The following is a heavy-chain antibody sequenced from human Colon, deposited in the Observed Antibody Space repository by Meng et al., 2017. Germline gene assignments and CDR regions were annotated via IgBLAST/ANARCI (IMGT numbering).Heavy chain of an antibody. D-gene: IGHD6-19*01. CDR2: IDLGGTP. CDR1: GGSISSYNW. Sequence: QLELQGAGPGLVGPSGTLSLTWAVSGGSISSYNWWSWVRQPPGKGLEWIGQIDLGGTPYYNPSLESRVIMSLDKSKNQLSLRLTSVAAADTAVYYCARHGGWHFDYWGQGALVTVSS. CDR3: ARHGGWHFDY. V-gene: IGHV4-4*02. J-gene: IGHJ4*02.